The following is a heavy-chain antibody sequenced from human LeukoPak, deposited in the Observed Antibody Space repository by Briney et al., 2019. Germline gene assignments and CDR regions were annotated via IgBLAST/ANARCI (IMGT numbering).Heavy chain of an antibody. CDR2: IYTSGST. CDR1: GGSISGYY. CDR3: AREGDKGGYNY. V-gene: IGHV4-4*07. J-gene: IGHJ4*02. Sequence: PSETLSLTCTISGGSISGYYWSWIRQPAGKGLEWIGRIYTSGSTNYNPSLKTRVTVSVDTSKSQFSLKLSSVTAADTAMYYCAREGDKGGYNYWGQGTLVTVSS. D-gene: IGHD5-18*01.